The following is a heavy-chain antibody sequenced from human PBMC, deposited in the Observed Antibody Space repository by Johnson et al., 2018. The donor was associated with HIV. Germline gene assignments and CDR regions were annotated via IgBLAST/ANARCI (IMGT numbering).Heavy chain of an antibody. CDR3: AKEGNFSSWNPDAFDI. Sequence: VQLVESGGGLVQSGGSLRLSCAASGCTVSSNYLNWHRQVPGKGLEWVSVIYSGGSTYYADSVKGRFTIPRDNSKNTLYLLMNSLRAEDTAVYYCAKEGNFSSWNPDAFDIWGQGTMVTVSS. D-gene: IGHD6-13*01. J-gene: IGHJ3*02. V-gene: IGHV3-66*01. CDR2: IYSGGST. CDR1: GCTVSSNY.